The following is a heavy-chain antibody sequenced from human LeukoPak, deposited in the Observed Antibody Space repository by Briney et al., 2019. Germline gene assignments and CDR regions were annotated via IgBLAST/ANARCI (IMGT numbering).Heavy chain of an antibody. CDR2: ISSSGSTI. CDR1: GFTFSSYE. J-gene: IGHJ4*02. V-gene: IGHV3-48*03. D-gene: IGHD3-22*01. CDR3: AREWYYYDSSGYYSFDY. Sequence: GGSLRLSCAASGFTFSSYEMNWVRQAPGKGLEWVSYISSSGSTIYYADSVKGRFTISRDNAKDSLYLQMNSLRAEDTAVYYCAREWYYYDSSGYYSFDYWGQGTLVTVSS.